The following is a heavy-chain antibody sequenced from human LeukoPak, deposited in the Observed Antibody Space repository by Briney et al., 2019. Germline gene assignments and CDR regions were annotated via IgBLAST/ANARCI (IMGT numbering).Heavy chain of an antibody. J-gene: IGHJ6*02. CDR3: ARRIHYYGMDV. Sequence: PSETLSLTCTVSGGSISSYYWSWIRQPPGKGLEWIGYNYYGGSTNYNPSLKSRVTISVDTSKNQFSLKLRSVTAADTAVYYCARRIHYYGMDVWGQGTTVTVSS. D-gene: IGHD2-15*01. V-gene: IGHV4-59*01. CDR1: GGSISSYY. CDR2: NYYGGST.